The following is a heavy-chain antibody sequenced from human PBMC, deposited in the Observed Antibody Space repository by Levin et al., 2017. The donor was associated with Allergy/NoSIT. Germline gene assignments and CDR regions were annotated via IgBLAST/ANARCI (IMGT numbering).Heavy chain of an antibody. J-gene: IGHJ4*02. CDR1: GFTFSYYG. CDR2: IWYDGSNK. V-gene: IGHV3-33*01. Sequence: SGGSLRLSCAASGFTFSYYGMHWVRQAPGKGLEWVAIIWYDGSNKYYADSVKGRFTISRDNSENTLYLQMNSLRVEDTAVYYCARAEGLSVAGDWGQGTLVTVSS. CDR3: ARAEGLSVAGD. D-gene: IGHD6-19*01.